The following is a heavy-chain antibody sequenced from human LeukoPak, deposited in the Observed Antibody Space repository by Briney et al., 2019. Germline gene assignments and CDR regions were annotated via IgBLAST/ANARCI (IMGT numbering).Heavy chain of an antibody. D-gene: IGHD2-2*01. Sequence: GGSLRLSCAASGFTVSSNYMSWVRQAPGKGLEWVSVIYSGGSTYYADSVKGRFTISRHNSKNTLYLQMNSLRAEDTAVYYCARGGFFCSSTSCPIDYWGQGTLVTVSS. CDR1: GFTVSSNY. CDR3: ARGGFFCSSTSCPIDY. V-gene: IGHV3-53*04. J-gene: IGHJ4*02. CDR2: IYSGGST.